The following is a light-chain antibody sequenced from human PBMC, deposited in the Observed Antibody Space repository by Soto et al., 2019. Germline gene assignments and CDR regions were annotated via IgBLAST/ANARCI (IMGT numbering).Light chain of an antibody. Sequence: QSALTQPRSVSGSPGQSVTISCTGTSSDVGGYNYVSWYQHHPGKAPKLMIYDVSKRPSGVPDRFSGSKSGNTASLTISGLKAEDWADYYCCSGAGSLVVFGGGTKVTVL. CDR1: SSDVGGYNY. CDR2: DVS. J-gene: IGLJ2*01. V-gene: IGLV2-11*01. CDR3: CSGAGSLVV.